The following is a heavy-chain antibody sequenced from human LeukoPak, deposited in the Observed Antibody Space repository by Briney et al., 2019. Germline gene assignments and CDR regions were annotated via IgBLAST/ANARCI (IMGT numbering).Heavy chain of an antibody. CDR1: GGSISSYY. CDR2: IYYSGST. D-gene: IGHD2-15*01. Sequence: SETLSLTCTVSGGSISSYYWSWIRQPPGKGLEWIGYIYYSGSTNYNPSLKSRVTKSVDTSKNQFSLKLSSVTAADTAVYYCARVGVVVAATGYYGMDVWGQGTTVTVSS. V-gene: IGHV4-59*01. CDR3: ARVGVVVAATGYYGMDV. J-gene: IGHJ6*02.